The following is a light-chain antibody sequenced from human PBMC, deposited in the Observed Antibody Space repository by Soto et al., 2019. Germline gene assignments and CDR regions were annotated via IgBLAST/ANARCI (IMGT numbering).Light chain of an antibody. J-gene: IGLJ2*01. V-gene: IGLV1-40*01. CDR3: QSYDTSRTVV. Sequence: QSVLTQPPSVSGAPGQRVTISCTGSSSNIGAGYDVHWYQQLPGTAPKLLMYGNSNRPSGVPERFSGSKSGTSASLAITGLQAEDEADYYCQSYDTSRTVVFGGGPKLTVL. CDR1: SSNIGAGYD. CDR2: GNS.